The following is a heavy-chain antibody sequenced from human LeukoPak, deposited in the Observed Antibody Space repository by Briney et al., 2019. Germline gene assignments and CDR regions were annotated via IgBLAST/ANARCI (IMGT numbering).Heavy chain of an antibody. J-gene: IGHJ4*02. Sequence: PGGSLRLSCAASGFTFSSYGMHWVRQAPGKGLEWVAAIWYDGSNKYYADSVKGRFTISSDNSKNTLYLQMNSLRAEDTAVYYCARSLYYYDSSGYYPLDYWGQGTLVTVSS. CDR3: ARSLYYYDSSGYYPLDY. D-gene: IGHD3-22*01. CDR2: IWYDGSNK. CDR1: GFTFSSYG. V-gene: IGHV3-33*01.